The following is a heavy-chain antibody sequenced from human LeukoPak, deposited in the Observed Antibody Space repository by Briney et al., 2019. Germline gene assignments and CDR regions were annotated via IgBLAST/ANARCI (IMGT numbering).Heavy chain of an antibody. Sequence: ASVKVSCKASGYTFTSYGISWVRQAPGQGLEWMGWINTNTGNPTYAQGFAGRFVFSLDTSISTAYLQISSLKAEDTAVYYCAIAEYYDSSGHPLPFDYWGQGTLVTVSS. CDR3: AIAEYYDSSGHPLPFDY. CDR1: GYTFTSYG. V-gene: IGHV7-4-1*02. D-gene: IGHD3-22*01. J-gene: IGHJ4*02. CDR2: INTNTGNP.